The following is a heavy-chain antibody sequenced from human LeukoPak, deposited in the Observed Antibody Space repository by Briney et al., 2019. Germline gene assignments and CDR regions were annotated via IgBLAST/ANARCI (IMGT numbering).Heavy chain of an antibody. Sequence: AGGSLRLSCAASGFTFSSYWMTWVRQAPGKGLEWVANIKQDGSEKYYVDSVEGRFTISRDNAKNSLYLQMNSLRAEDTAVYYCARDRRCSSTSCYYFDYWGQGTLVTVSS. CDR1: GFTFSSYW. D-gene: IGHD2-2*01. CDR2: IKQDGSEK. V-gene: IGHV3-7*04. CDR3: ARDRRCSSTSCYYFDY. J-gene: IGHJ4*02.